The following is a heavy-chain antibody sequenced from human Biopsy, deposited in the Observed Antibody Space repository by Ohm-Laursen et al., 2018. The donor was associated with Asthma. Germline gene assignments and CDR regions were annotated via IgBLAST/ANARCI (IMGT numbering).Heavy chain of an antibody. J-gene: IGHJ4*02. CDR2: IYYSGST. CDR1: YGSITSGGYY. D-gene: IGHD3-22*01. V-gene: IGHV4-31*03. Sequence: TLSLTCIVSYGSITSGGYYWTWIRQHPGKGLEWIGFIYYSGSTYYNPSLKSRVSISIDTSKNQFSLKLSSVTAADMAVYYCARAQDYYDSRGYYRSFDYWGQGTLVTVSS. CDR3: ARAQDYYDSRGYYRSFDY.